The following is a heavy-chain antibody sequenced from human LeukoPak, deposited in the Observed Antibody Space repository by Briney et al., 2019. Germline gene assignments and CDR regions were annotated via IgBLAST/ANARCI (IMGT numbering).Heavy chain of an antibody. CDR1: GYSISSGYY. CDR2: IYTSGST. J-gene: IGHJ5*02. Sequence: SSETLSLTCTVSGYSISSGYYWGWIRQPPGKGLEWIGRIYTSGSTNYNPSLNSRVTISVDTSKNQFSLKLSSVTAADTAVYYCASSPVDILTGYYSSAPDPYNWFDPWGQGTLVTVSS. CDR3: ASSPVDILTGYYSSAPDPYNWFDP. D-gene: IGHD3-9*01. V-gene: IGHV4-38-2*02.